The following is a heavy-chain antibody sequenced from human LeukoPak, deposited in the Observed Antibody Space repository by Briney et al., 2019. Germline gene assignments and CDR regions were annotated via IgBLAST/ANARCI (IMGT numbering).Heavy chain of an antibody. J-gene: IGHJ4*02. Sequence: SETLSLTCTVSGGSVNSGNYYWSWIRQPPGKGLEWIGFIYYSGSTNYNPSLKSRVTISVDTSKNRFSLKLSSVTAADTAVYYCARDPSGYFNYWGQGTLATVSS. CDR3: ARDPSGYFNY. CDR2: IYYSGST. CDR1: GGSVNSGNYY. V-gene: IGHV4-61*01. D-gene: IGHD3-22*01.